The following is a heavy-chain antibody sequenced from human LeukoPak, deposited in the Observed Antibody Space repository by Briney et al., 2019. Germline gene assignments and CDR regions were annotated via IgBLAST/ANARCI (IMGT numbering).Heavy chain of an antibody. CDR3: ARGDKQLVFNRNKGGFDP. CDR2: ISYDGSNK. J-gene: IGHJ5*02. CDR1: GFTFSSYA. Sequence: GGSLRLSCAASGFTFSSYAMHWVRQAPGKGLEWVTIISYDGSNKYYEDSVKGRFNISRDNSKNTLYLQMNSLRTEDTAVYYCARGDKQLVFNRNKGGFDPWGQGTLVTVSS. D-gene: IGHD6-13*01. V-gene: IGHV3-30*04.